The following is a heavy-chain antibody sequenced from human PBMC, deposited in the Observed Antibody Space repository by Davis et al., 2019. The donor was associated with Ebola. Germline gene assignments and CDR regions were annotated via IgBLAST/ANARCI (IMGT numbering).Heavy chain of an antibody. CDR2: ISYDGSNK. CDR1: GFTFSSYA. V-gene: IGHV3-30*04. D-gene: IGHD3-16*02. Sequence: PGGSLRLSCAASGFTFSSYAMHWVRQAPGKGLEWVAVISYDGSNKYYADSVKGRFTISRDNSKNTLYLQMNSLRAEDTAVYYCARETGLSDWGQGTLVTVSS. J-gene: IGHJ4*02. CDR3: ARETGLSD.